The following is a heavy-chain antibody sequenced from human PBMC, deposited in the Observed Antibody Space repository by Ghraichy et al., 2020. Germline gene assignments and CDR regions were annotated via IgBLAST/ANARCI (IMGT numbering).Heavy chain of an antibody. CDR2: ISGSGGST. J-gene: IGHJ6*02. CDR3: AKGGVGYYYGMDV. CDR1: GFTFSSYA. Sequence: GSLNISCAASGFTFSSYAMSWVRQAPGKGLEWVSAISGSGGSTYYADSVKGRFTISRDNSKNTLYLQMNSLRAEDTAVYYCAKGGVGYYYGMDVWGQGTTVTVSS. D-gene: IGHD3-10*01. V-gene: IGHV3-23*01.